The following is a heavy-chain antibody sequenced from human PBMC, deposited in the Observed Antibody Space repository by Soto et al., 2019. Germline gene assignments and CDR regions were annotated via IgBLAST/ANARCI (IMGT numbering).Heavy chain of an antibody. CDR1: GFTVSSNY. Sequence: GGSLRLSCAASGFTVSSNYMSWVRQAPGKGLEWVSVIYSGGSTYYADSVKGRFTISRDNSKNTLYLQMNSLRAEDTAVYYCARDRIVGGDAPSTLRAHYYYYYGMDVWGQGTTVTVSS. D-gene: IGHD1-26*01. V-gene: IGHV3-53*01. CDR3: ARDRIVGGDAPSTLRAHYYYYYGMDV. J-gene: IGHJ6*02. CDR2: IYSGGST.